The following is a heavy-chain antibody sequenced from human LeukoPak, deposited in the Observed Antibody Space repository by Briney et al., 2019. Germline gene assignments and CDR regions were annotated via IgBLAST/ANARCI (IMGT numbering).Heavy chain of an antibody. CDR1: GGSFSGHY. Sequence: PSETLSLTCAVYGGSFSGHYWSWIRQPPGKGLEWIGEINHSGSTNYNPSLKSRVTISVDTSKNQFSLKLSSVTAADTAVYYCAREVATMVRGVILNDAFDIWGQGTMATVSS. J-gene: IGHJ3*02. CDR3: AREVATMVRGVILNDAFDI. V-gene: IGHV4-34*01. D-gene: IGHD3-10*01. CDR2: INHSGST.